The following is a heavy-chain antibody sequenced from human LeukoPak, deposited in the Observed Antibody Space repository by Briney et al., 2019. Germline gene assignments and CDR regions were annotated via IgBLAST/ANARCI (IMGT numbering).Heavy chain of an antibody. Sequence: ASVKVSCKASGYTFTSYGISWVRQAPGQGLEWMGWISAYNGNTNYAQKLQGWVTMTRDTSISTAYMELSRLRSDDTAVYYCARAGIAAAGDLWGQGTLVTVSS. CDR3: ARAGIAAAGDL. CDR2: ISAYNGNT. D-gene: IGHD6-13*01. V-gene: IGHV1-18*01. J-gene: IGHJ4*02. CDR1: GYTFTSYG.